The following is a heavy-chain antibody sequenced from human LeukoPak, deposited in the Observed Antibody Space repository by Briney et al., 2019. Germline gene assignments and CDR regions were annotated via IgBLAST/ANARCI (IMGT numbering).Heavy chain of an antibody. V-gene: IGHV1-46*01. CDR3: ARDLLEVPAASPADY. D-gene: IGHD2-2*01. CDR2: INPSGGST. Sequence: GASVKVSCKASGYTFTSYYMHWVRQAPGQGLEWMGIINPSGGSTSYAQKFQGRVTMTRDTSTSTVYMELSSLRSEDTAVYYCARDLLEVPAASPADYWGQGTLVTVSS. J-gene: IGHJ4*02. CDR1: GYTFTSYY.